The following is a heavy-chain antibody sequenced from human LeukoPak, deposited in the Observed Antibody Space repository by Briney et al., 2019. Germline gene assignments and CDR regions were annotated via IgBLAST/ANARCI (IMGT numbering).Heavy chain of an antibody. CDR2: MNPNSGNT. CDR1: GYTFTSYD. V-gene: IGHV1-8*01. Sequence: ASVKVSCKASGYTFTSYDINWVRQATGQGLEWMGWMNPNSGNTGYAQKFQGSVTMTRNTSISTAYMGLSRLRSDDTAVYYCARDREYSSSSVADYWGQGTLVTVSS. J-gene: IGHJ4*02. D-gene: IGHD6-6*01. CDR3: ARDREYSSSSVADY.